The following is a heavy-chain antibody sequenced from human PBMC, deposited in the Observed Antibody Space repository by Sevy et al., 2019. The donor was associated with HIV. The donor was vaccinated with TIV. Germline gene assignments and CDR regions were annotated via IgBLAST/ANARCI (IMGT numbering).Heavy chain of an antibody. CDR2: INPNSGGT. CDR1: GYTFTGYY. Sequence: ASVKVSCKASGYTFTGYYMHWVRQAPGQGLEWMGWINPNSGGTNYAQKFQRRVTMTRDTSISTAYMELSRLRSDDTAVYYCARDYGPTVAATIDYWGQGTLVTVSS. D-gene: IGHD2-15*01. V-gene: IGHV1-2*02. CDR3: ARDYGPTVAATIDY. J-gene: IGHJ4*02.